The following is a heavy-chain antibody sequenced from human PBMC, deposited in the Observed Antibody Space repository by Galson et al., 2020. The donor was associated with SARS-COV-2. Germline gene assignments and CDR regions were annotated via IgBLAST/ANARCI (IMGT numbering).Heavy chain of an antibody. CDR2: IYYSGST. CDR3: ARGCSGGSCYSFGY. Sequence: ASETLSLTCTVSGGSISSYYWSWIRQPPGKGLEWIGYIYYSGSTNSNPSLKSRVTISVDTSKNQFSLKLSSVTAADTAVYYCARGCSGGSCYSFGYWGQGTLVTVSS. D-gene: IGHD2-15*01. V-gene: IGHV4-59*01. CDR1: GGSISSYY. J-gene: IGHJ4*02.